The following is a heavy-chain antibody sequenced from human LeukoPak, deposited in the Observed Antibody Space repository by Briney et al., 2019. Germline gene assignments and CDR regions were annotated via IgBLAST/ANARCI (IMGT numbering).Heavy chain of an antibody. Sequence: GGSLRLSCAASEFTFSSYAMSWVRRAPGKGLEWVSGISGSGGSTYYADSVKGRFTISRDNSKNTLYLQMNSLRAEDTAVYYCAKHMTTVTTWDYWGQGTLVTVSS. J-gene: IGHJ4*02. CDR3: AKHMTTVTTWDY. D-gene: IGHD4-17*01. CDR1: EFTFSSYA. V-gene: IGHV3-23*01. CDR2: ISGSGGST.